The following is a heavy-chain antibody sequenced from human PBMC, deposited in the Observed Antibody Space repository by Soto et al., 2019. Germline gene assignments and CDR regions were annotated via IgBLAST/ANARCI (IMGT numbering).Heavy chain of an antibody. CDR1: GGTFSSDA. CDR2: TIPIFGTA. V-gene: IGHV1-69*01. D-gene: IGHD3-16*02. CDR3: ASAYYDYVWGSYRLRYYDY. J-gene: IGHJ4*02. Sequence: SVKVSCKASGGTFSSDAISWVRQAPGQGLEWMGGTIPIFGTANYAQKFQGRVTITADESTSTAYMELSSLRSEDTAVYCCASAYYDYVWGSYRLRYYDYWGQGTLVTVSS.